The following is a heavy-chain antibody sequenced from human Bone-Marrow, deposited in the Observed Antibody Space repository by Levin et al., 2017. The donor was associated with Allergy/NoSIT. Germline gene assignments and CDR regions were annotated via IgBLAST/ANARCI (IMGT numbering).Heavy chain of an antibody. J-gene: IGHJ3*01. Sequence: PGGSLRLSCAASGFVFNKCSMNWVRQAPGKGLEWVSVISSGSTYRDYADSVQGRFTISRDNAKNLLYLEMNHLTADDTAMYYCVKDFYETSGYYNGAFDVWGAGTAVTVSS. CDR3: VKDFYETSGYYNGAFDV. D-gene: IGHD3-22*01. CDR1: GFVFNKCS. CDR2: ISSGSTYR. V-gene: IGHV3-21*06.